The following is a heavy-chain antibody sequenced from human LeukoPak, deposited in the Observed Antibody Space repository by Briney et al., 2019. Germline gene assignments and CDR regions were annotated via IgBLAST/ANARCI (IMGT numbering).Heavy chain of an antibody. D-gene: IGHD3-10*01. CDR3: ARGGWVNDDSGALFGMDV. Sequence: ASVKVSCKASGYTFSSYDINWVRQATGQGLEWMGRMMPNSGNTNYAQKFQGRVTMTRSTSTSTAYLELSSLRSDDTAVYYCARGGWVNDDSGALFGMDVWGQGTTVTVSS. J-gene: IGHJ6*02. V-gene: IGHV1-8*02. CDR2: MMPNSGNT. CDR1: GYTFSSYD.